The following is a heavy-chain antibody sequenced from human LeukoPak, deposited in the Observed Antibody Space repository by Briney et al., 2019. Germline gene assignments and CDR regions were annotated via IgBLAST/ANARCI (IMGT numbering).Heavy chain of an antibody. V-gene: IGHV4-38-2*02. CDR2: IYHGGST. Sequence: PESMSPICPVSGSSISTLSTGCGIRQYKGMGVGWVASIYHGGSTYYNPSLRGRVTISMDTSKNQISLTLTSVTAADTAVSYCASDNPLLATSYYYMDVWGKGTTVTVSS. CDR1: GSSISTLST. CDR3: ASDNPLLATSYYYMDV. J-gene: IGHJ6*03. D-gene: IGHD5-12*01.